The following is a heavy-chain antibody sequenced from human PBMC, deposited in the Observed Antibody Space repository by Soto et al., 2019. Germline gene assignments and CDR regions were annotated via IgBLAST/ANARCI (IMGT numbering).Heavy chain of an antibody. D-gene: IGHD2-21*02. V-gene: IGHV4-31*03. J-gene: IGHJ4*02. CDR3: ASGLIVMLAGIEELINSHFDS. Sequence: PSETLSLTCTVSDASINSGGYYWSWIRQHPGKGLEGIGFIYYSGTTYYNPSLKSRVTTSVDTSKNQFSLRLSSVTAADTAVYYCASGLIVMLAGIEELINSHFDSWGQGTLVTVSS. CDR1: DASINSGGYY. CDR2: IYYSGTT.